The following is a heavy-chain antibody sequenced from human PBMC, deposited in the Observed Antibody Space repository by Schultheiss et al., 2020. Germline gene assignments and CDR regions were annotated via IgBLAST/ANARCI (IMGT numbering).Heavy chain of an antibody. V-gene: IGHV5-51*01. CDR3: ARLALGGVWAYGSGSFFPPRPSRTNRPHWFDP. CDR2: IYPGDSDT. CDR1: GYSFDRSW. D-gene: IGHD3-10*01. J-gene: IGHJ5*02. Sequence: GESLKISCKASGYSFDRSWFAWVRQMPGKGLEWMGIIYPGDSDTRYSPSFQGQVTISADKSISTAYLQWSSLKASDTAMYYCARLALGGVWAYGSGSFFPPRPSRTNRPHWFDPWGQGTLVNVSS.